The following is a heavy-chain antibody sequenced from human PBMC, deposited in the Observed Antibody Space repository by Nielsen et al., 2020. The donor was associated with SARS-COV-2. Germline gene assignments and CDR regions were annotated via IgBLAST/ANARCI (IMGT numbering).Heavy chain of an antibody. D-gene: IGHD3-3*01. V-gene: IGHV3-23*01. CDR1: GFTFSSYA. CDR3: AKGEEYYDFWSGYWSKFDY. J-gene: IGHJ4*02. Sequence: GESLKISCAASGFTFSSYAMSWVRQAPGKGLEWVSAISGSGGSTYYADSVKGRFTISRDNSKNTLYLQMNSLRAEDTAVYYCAKGEEYYDFWSGYWSKFDYWGQGTLVTVS. CDR2: ISGSGGST.